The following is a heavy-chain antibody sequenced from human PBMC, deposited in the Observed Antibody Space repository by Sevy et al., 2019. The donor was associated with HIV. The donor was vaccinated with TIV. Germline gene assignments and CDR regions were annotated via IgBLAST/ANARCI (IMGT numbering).Heavy chain of an antibody. V-gene: IGHV3-48*04. J-gene: IGHJ4*02. D-gene: IGHD3-22*01. CDR2: ISSSGSLI. CDR1: GFSFSDYR. Sequence: GGSLRLSCAASGFSFSDYRMHWVRQAPGKGLEWVSYISSSGSLIYYADSVKGRFTISRDNAKNSLYLQMNSLRAEDTAVYYCAGGVVIGTTFDYWGQGTLVTVSS. CDR3: AGGVVIGTTFDY.